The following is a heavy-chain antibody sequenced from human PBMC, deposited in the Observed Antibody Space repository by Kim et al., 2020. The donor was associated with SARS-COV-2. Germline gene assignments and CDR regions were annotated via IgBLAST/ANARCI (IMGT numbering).Heavy chain of an antibody. CDR3: ARDQFDIVVVPAASVVAFDI. J-gene: IGHJ3*02. CDR1: GYTFTSYY. V-gene: IGHV1-46*01. Sequence: ASVKVSCKASGYTFTSYYMHWVRQAPGQGLECMGIINPSGGSTSYAQKFQGRVTMTRDTSTSTVYMELSSLRSEDTAVYYCARDQFDIVVVPAASVVAFDIWGQGTMVTVSS. D-gene: IGHD2-2*01. CDR2: INPSGGST.